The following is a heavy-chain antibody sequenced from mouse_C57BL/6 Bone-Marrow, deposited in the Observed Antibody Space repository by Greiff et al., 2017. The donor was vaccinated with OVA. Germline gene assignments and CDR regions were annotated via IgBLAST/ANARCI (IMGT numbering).Heavy chain of an antibody. J-gene: IGHJ2*01. CDR2: IYPGNSDT. CDR3: TRSRVGKRGYAPYYFDY. V-gene: IGHV1-5*01. D-gene: IGHD2-2*01. Sequence: EVQLQQSGTVLARPGASVKMSCKTSGYTFTSYWMHWVKQRPGQGLEWIGAIYPGNSDTSYNQKFKGKAKLTAVTSASTAYMELSSLTNEDSAVYYCTRSRVGKRGYAPYYFDYWGQGTTLTVSS. CDR1: GYTFTSYW.